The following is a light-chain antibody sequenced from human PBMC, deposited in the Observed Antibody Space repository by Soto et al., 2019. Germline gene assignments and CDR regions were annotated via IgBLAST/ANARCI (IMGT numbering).Light chain of an antibody. V-gene: IGKV3-15*01. CDR1: QSVSSN. J-gene: IGKJ5*01. CDR2: GAS. CDR3: QQYNNWPPIT. Sequence: EIVMTQSPATLSVSPWERATLSCRASQSVSSNLAWYQQKPGQAPRLLIYGASTRATGIPARFSGSGSGTEFTLTISSLQSKAFAVYYCQQYNNWPPITFGQGTRWRL.